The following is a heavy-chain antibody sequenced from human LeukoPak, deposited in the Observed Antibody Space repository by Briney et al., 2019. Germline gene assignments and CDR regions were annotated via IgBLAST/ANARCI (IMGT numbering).Heavy chain of an antibody. CDR3: ARAPGYSSSWYRWFDP. CDR2: IIPIFGTA. J-gene: IGHJ5*02. D-gene: IGHD6-13*01. CDR1: GGTFSSYA. V-gene: IGHV1-69*05. Sequence: ASVKVSCKASGGTFSSYAISWVRQAPGQGLEWMGGIIPIFGTANYAQKFQGRVTITTGESTSTAYMELSSLRSEDTAVYYCARAPGYSSSWYRWFDPWGQGTLVTVSS.